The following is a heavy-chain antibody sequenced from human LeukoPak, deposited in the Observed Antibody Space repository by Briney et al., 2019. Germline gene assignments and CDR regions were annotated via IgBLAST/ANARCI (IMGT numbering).Heavy chain of an antibody. V-gene: IGHV3-43*01. CDR3: TTGSPYCGGDCSGH. D-gene: IGHD2-21*02. Sequence: PGGSLRLSCAASGFTFDDYTMHWVRHAPGKGLEWVSLINWDGGTTYYADSVKGRFTISRDNSKNSLYLQMNSLRSEDTAFYYCTTGSPYCGGDCSGHWGQGTLVTVSS. CDR1: GFTFDDYT. CDR2: INWDGGTT. J-gene: IGHJ4*02.